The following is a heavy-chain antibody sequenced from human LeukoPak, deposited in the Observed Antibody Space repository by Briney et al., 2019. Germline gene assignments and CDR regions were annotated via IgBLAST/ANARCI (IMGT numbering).Heavy chain of an antibody. V-gene: IGHV3-23*01. CDR2: ISGNGGYT. CDR3: AKQLGYCSDGSCYFPY. CDR1: GFTFSSYS. Sequence: GGSLRLSCSASGFTFSSYSITWVRQAPGKGLAWVSVISGNGGYTYYADSVQGRFTISRDNSKSTLCLQMNSLRAEDTAVYYCAKQLGYCSDGSCYFPYWGQGTLVTVSS. J-gene: IGHJ4*02. D-gene: IGHD2-15*01.